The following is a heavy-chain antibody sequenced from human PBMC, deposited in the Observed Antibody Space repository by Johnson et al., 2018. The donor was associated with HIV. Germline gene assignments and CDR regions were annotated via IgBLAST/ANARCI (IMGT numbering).Heavy chain of an antibody. J-gene: IGHJ3*02. CDR2: INWNGGST. V-gene: IGHV3-20*04. CDR3: AREGGSSSRSGAFDI. D-gene: IGHD6-6*01. CDR1: GFTFSSYA. Sequence: VQLVESGGGLVQPGGSLRLSCAASGFTFSSYAMHWVRQAPGKGLEWVSGINWNGGSTGYADSVKGRFTISRDNAKNSLYLQMNSLRAEDTALYYCAREGGSSSRSGAFDIWGQGTMVTVSS.